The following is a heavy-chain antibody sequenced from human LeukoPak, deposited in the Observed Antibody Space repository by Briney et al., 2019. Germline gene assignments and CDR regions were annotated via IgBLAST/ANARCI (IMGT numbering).Heavy chain of an antibody. Sequence: PSETLSLTCTVSGGSVSSGSYYWSWIRQPPGKGLEWIGYIYYSGSTNYNPSLKSRVTISVDTSKNQFSLKLSSVTAADTAVYYCARVKYSSGWYLGYYSDYWGQGTLVTVSS. CDR1: GGSVSSGSYY. CDR2: IYYSGST. D-gene: IGHD6-19*01. CDR3: ARVKYSSGWYLGYYSDY. J-gene: IGHJ4*02. V-gene: IGHV4-61*01.